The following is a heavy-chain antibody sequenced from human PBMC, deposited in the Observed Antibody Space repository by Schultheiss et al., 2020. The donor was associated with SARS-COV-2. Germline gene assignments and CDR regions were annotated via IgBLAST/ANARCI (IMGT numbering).Heavy chain of an antibody. V-gene: IGHV3-7*03. CDR1: GFTFSSYW. J-gene: IGHJ1*01. D-gene: IGHD2-15*01. CDR2: IKQDGSEK. CDR3: ARGYCSGGSCPAEYFQH. Sequence: GGSLRLSCAASGFTFSSYWMSWVRQAPGKGLEWVANIKQDGSEKYYVDSVKGRFTISRDNAKNSLYLQMNSLRAEDMAVYYCARGYCSGGSCPAEYFQHWGQGTLVTVSS.